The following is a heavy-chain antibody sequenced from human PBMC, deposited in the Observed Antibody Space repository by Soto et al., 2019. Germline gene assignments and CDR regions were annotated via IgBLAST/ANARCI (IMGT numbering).Heavy chain of an antibody. CDR3: ARGPSGDKVDS. Sequence: QVQLLESGPGLVKTSQTQSLTCTVSGGSISTVDYWWSWIRQSPDMGLEWIGHIYDGGRTYNNPSLESRVTMSVDTSKSQLSLTLSSVSAADTAVYYCARGPSGDKVDSWGQGTLVTVSS. J-gene: IGHJ4*02. CDR2: IYDGGRT. V-gene: IGHV4-30-4*01. D-gene: IGHD7-27*01. CDR1: GGSISTVDYW.